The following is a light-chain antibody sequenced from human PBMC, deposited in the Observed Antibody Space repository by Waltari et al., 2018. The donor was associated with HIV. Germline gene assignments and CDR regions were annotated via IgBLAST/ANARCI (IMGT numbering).Light chain of an antibody. Sequence: EIVMTQSPATLSVSPGARVARSCRASQSVGSALAWYQQKPGQVPRLLIYGASTRATGVPARFSGSGSETEFTLTISSLQSEDFAVYYCQQYNKWPLTFGGGTKVEIK. CDR2: GAS. J-gene: IGKJ4*01. CDR1: QSVGSA. V-gene: IGKV3-15*01. CDR3: QQYNKWPLT.